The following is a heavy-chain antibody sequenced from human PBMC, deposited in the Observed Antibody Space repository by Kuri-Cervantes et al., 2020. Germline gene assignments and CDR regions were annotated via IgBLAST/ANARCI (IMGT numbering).Heavy chain of an antibody. J-gene: IGHJ3*02. Sequence: GGSLTLSCAASGFTFSSYGMHWVRQAPGKGLEWVAVISYDGSNKYYADSVKGRFTISRDNSKNTLYLQMNSLRAEDTAVYYCARDLLVLRYFDWLFNDAFDIWGQGTMVTVSS. CDR1: GFTFSSYG. V-gene: IGHV3-30*19. CDR2: ISYDGSNK. CDR3: ARDLLVLRYFDWLFNDAFDI. D-gene: IGHD3-9*01.